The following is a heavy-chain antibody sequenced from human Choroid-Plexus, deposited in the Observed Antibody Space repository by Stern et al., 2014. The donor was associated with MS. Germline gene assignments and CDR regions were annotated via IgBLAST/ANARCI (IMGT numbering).Heavy chain of an antibody. CDR2: ISYGGSK. V-gene: IGHV3-30*18. CDR1: GFSFSSFG. D-gene: IGHD2/OR15-2a*01. Sequence: VQLVESGGGVVQPGRPLRLSCAASGFSFSSFGMHWVRQAPGKGLGWVGFISYGGSKYYADSVKGRFAISIDNSKNTLYLQMNSLRAEDTAVYYCAKDRQYLPFFFDFWGQGSLVTVSS. J-gene: IGHJ4*02. CDR3: AKDRQYLPFFFDF.